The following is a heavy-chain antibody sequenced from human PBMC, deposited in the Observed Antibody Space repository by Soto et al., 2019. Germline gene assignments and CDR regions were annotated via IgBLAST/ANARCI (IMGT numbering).Heavy chain of an antibody. CDR2: ISVFNGYA. Sequence: QVQLVQSGPELKKAGASVKVSCKTSGYSLYNSGISWVRQAPGQGLEWMGWISVFNGYAHYAQKFQGRVSMTADTLTSTAYMELRGLRSDDTAMYYFSKNGTSWFAAWGQGTPVTVSS. D-gene: IGHD1-1*01. CDR3: SKNGTSWFAA. CDR1: GYSLYNSG. V-gene: IGHV1-18*01. J-gene: IGHJ5*02.